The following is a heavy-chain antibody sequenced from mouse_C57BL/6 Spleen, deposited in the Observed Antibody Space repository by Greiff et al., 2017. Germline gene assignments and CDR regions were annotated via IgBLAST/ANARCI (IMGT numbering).Heavy chain of an antibody. V-gene: IGHV1-59*01. D-gene: IGHD2-3*01. Sequence: QVQLQQPGAELVRPGTSVKLSCKASGYTFTSYWMHWVKQRPGQGLEWIGVIDPSDSYTNYNQKFKGKATLTVDTSSSTAYMQLSSLTSEDSAVYYCARSTSFYDYYAMDYWGQGTSVTVSS. J-gene: IGHJ4*01. CDR1: GYTFTSYW. CDR2: IDPSDSYT. CDR3: ARSTSFYDYYAMDY.